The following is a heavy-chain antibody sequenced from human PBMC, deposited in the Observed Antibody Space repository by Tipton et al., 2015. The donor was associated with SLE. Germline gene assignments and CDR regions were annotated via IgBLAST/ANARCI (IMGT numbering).Heavy chain of an antibody. J-gene: IGHJ3*02. CDR3: ARGISDAFDI. Sequence: TLSLTCAVYGGSFSGYYWSWIRQPPGKGLEWIGYIYTSGSTNYNPSLKSRVTISVDTSKNQFSLKLSSVTAADTAVYYCARGISDAFDIWGQGTMVTVSS. D-gene: IGHD2-15*01. CDR1: GGSFSGYY. V-gene: IGHV4-34*01. CDR2: IYTSGST.